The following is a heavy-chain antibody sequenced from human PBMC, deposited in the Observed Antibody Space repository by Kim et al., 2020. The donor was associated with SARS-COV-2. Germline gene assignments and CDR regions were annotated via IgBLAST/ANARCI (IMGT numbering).Heavy chain of an antibody. Sequence: SETLSLTCTVSGGSISSGDYYWSWIRQPPGKGLEWIGYIYYSGSTYYNPSLKSRVTISVDTSKNQFSLKLSSVTAADTAVYYCARGDPSNCYGMDVWGQGTTVTVSS. J-gene: IGHJ6*02. CDR3: ARGDPSNCYGMDV. V-gene: IGHV4-30-4*01. CDR1: GGSISSGDYY. D-gene: IGHD2-21*02. CDR2: IYYSGST.